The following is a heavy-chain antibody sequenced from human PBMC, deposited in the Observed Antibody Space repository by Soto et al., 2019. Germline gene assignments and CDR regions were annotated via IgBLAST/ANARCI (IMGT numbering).Heavy chain of an antibody. CDR3: AKLHCITNNCVPLDP. Sequence: SETLSLTCTVSGGSISSYYWSWIRQPPGKGLEWIGYIYYSGSTNYNPSLKSRVTISVDTSKNQFSLKLSSVTAADTAVYYCAKLHCITNNCVPLDPWGQGTLVTVSS. V-gene: IGHV4-59*08. D-gene: IGHD3-10*01. CDR1: GGSISSYY. J-gene: IGHJ5*02. CDR2: IYYSGST.